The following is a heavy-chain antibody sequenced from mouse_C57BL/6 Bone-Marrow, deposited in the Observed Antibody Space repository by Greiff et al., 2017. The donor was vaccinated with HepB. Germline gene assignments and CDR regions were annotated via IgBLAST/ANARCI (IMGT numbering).Heavy chain of an antibody. Sequence: EVQLQQSGPELVKPGASVKISCKASGYSFPGYYMHLVKQSHGNILDWIGYIYPYNGVSSYNQKFKGKATLTVDKSYSTAYMELRSLTAEDSAVYYCAREDPLLRFDYWGQGTTLTVSS. CDR1: GYSFPGYY. CDR3: AREDPLLRFDY. D-gene: IGHD1-1*01. J-gene: IGHJ2*01. V-gene: IGHV1-31*01. CDR2: IYPYNGVS.